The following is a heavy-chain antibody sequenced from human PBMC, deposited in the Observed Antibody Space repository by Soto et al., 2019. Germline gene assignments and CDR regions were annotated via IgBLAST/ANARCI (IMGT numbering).Heavy chain of an antibody. CDR2: IYHSGST. CDR3: ASVSSSSGGRKYYFDY. D-gene: IGHD6-6*01. CDR1: GGSISSSNW. Sequence: KPSETLSLTCAVSGGSISSSNWWSWVRQPPGKGLEWIGEIYHSGSTNYNPSLKSRVTISVDKSKNQFSLKLSSVTAADTAVYYCASVSSSSGGRKYYFDYWGQGTLVTVSS. J-gene: IGHJ4*02. V-gene: IGHV4-4*02.